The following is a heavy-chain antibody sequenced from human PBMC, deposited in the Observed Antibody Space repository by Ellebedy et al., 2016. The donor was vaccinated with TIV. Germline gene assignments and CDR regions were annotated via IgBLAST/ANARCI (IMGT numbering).Heavy chain of an antibody. V-gene: IGHV4-59*01. CDR1: GGSISSSF. Sequence: PGGSLRLSCTVTGGSISSSFWNWIRQPPGKGLEWIGYTSNSGSTNYSPSLKSRVIMSIDTSKNQFSLRLSSVTAADTAVYYCAREDYDILTGNNDWFDPWGQGTLVTVSS. CDR3: AREDYDILTGNNDWFDP. CDR2: TSNSGST. J-gene: IGHJ5*02. D-gene: IGHD3-9*01.